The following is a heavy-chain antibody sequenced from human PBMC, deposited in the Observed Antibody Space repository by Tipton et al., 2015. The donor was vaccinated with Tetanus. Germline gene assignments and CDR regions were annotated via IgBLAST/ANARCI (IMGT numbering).Heavy chain of an antibody. D-gene: IGHD2/OR15-2a*01. J-gene: IGHJ4*02. CDR2: INHSGST. V-gene: IGHV4-34*01. CDR3: ARGPTFFGY. Sequence: TLSLTCAVYGGSFSGYYWSWIRQPPGKGLEWIGEINHSGSTNYNPSLKSRVTISVDTSKNQFSLKLSSVTAADTAVYYCARGPTFFGYWGQGTPVTVSS. CDR1: GGSFSGYY.